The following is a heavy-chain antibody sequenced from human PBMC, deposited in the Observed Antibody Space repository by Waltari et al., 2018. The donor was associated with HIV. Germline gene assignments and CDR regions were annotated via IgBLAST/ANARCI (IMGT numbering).Heavy chain of an antibody. CDR2: ITPIFKTT. CDR1: GDTFRTYT. Sequence: QVQLVQSVAEVKKPGSSVKVSCRASGDTFRTYTISWVRQAPGQGLEWMGGITPIFKTTKYAQKFQGRVTLTADESTRTTYMELTSLRSDDTDMYYCARNGDYAPAYWGQGTLVTVSS. J-gene: IGHJ4*02. D-gene: IGHD4-17*01. V-gene: IGHV1-69*01. CDR3: ARNGDYAPAY.